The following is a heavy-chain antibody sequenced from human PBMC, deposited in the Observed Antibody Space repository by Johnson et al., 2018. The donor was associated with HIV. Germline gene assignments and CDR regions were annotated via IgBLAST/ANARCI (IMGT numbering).Heavy chain of an antibody. V-gene: IGHV3-66*01. CDR1: GFSISSNY. CDR2: IYRAGST. CDR3: ARGPWAFDI. J-gene: IGHJ3*02. Sequence: VQLVESGGGLVQPGGSLRLSCAASGFSISSNYMSWIRQAPGNGLEWVSVIYRAGSTYYADSVKDRFTISRDISKNTIYLQMNSLRAGDTAVYYCARGPWAFDIWDQGTMVTVSS.